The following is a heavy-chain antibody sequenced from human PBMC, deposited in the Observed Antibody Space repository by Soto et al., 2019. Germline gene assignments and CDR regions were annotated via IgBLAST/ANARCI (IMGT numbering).Heavy chain of an antibody. V-gene: IGHV4-59*08. J-gene: IGHJ4*02. D-gene: IGHD6-13*01. Sequence: PSETLSLTCTVSGGSISSYYWSWIRQPPGKGLEWIGYIYYSGSTNYNPSLKSRVTISVDTSKNQFSLKLSSVTAADTAVYYCARHGSSWHFGPPALETHFDYWGQGTLVTVSS. CDR1: GGSISSYY. CDR3: ARHGSSWHFGPPALETHFDY. CDR2: IYYSGST.